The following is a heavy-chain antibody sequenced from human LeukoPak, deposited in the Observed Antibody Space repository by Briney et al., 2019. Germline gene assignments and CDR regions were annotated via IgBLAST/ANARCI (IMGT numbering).Heavy chain of an antibody. CDR2: IYPGDFDT. J-gene: IGHJ4*02. CDR3: ARPYFYDSSGYFYY. Sequence: GESLRISCKGSGYTFTSYWIGWVRQMPGKGLEWLGIIYPGDFDTRYSPSFQGQVTISADKSINTAYLQWSSLKTSDTAMYYCARPYFYDSSGYFYYWGQGTLVTVSS. CDR1: GYTFTSYW. D-gene: IGHD3-22*01. V-gene: IGHV5-51*01.